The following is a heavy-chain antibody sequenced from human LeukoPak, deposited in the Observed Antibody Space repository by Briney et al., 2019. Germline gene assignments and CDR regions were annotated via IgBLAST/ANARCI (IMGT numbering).Heavy chain of an antibody. Sequence: GGSLRLSCAASGFTFSSYWMHWVRQAPWKGLVWVSRINSDGSSTSYADSVKGRFTISRDNAKNTLYLQMNSLRAEDTAVYYCARALGSITGTTRDYWGQGTLVTVSS. CDR3: ARALGSITGTTRDY. D-gene: IGHD1-20*01. J-gene: IGHJ4*02. CDR2: INSDGSST. CDR1: GFTFSSYW. V-gene: IGHV3-74*01.